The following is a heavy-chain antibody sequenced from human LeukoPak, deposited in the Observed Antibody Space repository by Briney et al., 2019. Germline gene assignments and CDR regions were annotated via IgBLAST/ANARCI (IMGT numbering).Heavy chain of an antibody. CDR3: ARDRSRYYDSSVVDY. CDR2: ISAYNGNT. J-gene: IGHJ4*01. V-gene: IGHV1-18*01. Sequence: GASVKVSCKASGYTFTSYGISWVRQAPGQGLEWMGWISAYNGNTNYAQKLQGRVTMTTDTSTSTAYMELRSLRSDDTAVYYCARDRSRYYDSSVVDYWGHGTLVTVS. D-gene: IGHD3-22*01. CDR1: GYTFTSYG.